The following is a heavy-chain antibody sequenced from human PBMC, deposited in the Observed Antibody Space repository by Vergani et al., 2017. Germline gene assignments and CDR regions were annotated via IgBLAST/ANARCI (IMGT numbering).Heavy chain of an antibody. CDR1: GFTFSSYR. D-gene: IGHD3-22*01. CDR2: ISSSSSTI. V-gene: IGHV3-48*02. J-gene: IGHJ3*02. Sequence: EVQLVESGGGLVQPGGSLRLSCAASGFTFSSYRMNWGRQAPGKGVVWVSYISSSSSTIKYADSVKGRFPISRDNAKKSLYLQMNSLRDEDTAVYYCARGGTMIVPVNAFDIWGQGTMVTVSS. CDR3: ARGGTMIVPVNAFDI.